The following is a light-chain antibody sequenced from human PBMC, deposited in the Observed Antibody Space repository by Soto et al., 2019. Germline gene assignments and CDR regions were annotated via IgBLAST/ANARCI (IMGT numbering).Light chain of an antibody. J-gene: IGKJ5*01. Sequence: EIVLTQSPATLSLSPVERATLSCRASQSVSSSLAWYQQKPGQSPRLLIYDTSNRATGIPARFSGSGSGTDFTLTISSLEPEDFAVYYCQQRTNWRITFGQGTRLEI. CDR1: QSVSSS. CDR2: DTS. V-gene: IGKV3-11*01. CDR3: QQRTNWRIT.